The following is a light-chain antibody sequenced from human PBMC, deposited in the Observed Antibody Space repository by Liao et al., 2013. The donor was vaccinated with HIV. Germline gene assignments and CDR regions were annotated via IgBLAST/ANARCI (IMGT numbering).Light chain of an antibody. Sequence: SYVLTQTPSVSVAPGKTATVTCGGSNIGSKSVHWYQQRPGQAPVLVIYKDSERPSGIPERFSGSSSGTTVTLTISGVQAEDEADYYCQSADSSGTCPVFGGGTKLTVL. CDR1: IGSKS. V-gene: IGLV3-25*03. CDR3: QSADSSGTCPV. J-gene: IGLJ3*02. CDR2: KDS.